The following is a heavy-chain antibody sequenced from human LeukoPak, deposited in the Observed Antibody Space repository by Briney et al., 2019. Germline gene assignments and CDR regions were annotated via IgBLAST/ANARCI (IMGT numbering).Heavy chain of an antibody. V-gene: IGHV3-7*01. J-gene: IGHJ4*02. Sequence: GGSLRLSCTASGFTFSTYWMSWVRQVPGKGLEFVASIHQDGSEREYVDSVKGRFTISRDNAKNSLYLQMIGLRAEDTAAYYCARWRGAQSEFEYWGQGTLVTVSS. CDR1: GFTFSTYW. CDR3: ARWRGAQSEFEY. CDR2: IHQDGSER. D-gene: IGHD3-3*01.